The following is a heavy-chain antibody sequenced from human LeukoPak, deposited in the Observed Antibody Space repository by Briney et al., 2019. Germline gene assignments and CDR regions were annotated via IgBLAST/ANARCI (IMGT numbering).Heavy chain of an antibody. D-gene: IGHD6-6*01. Sequence: PSQTLSLTCTVSGGSISSYYWSWIRQPAGKGLEWIGRIYTSGSTNYNPSLKSRVTMSVDTSKNQFSLKLSSVTAADTAVYYCAREIFSSSNYYYYYMDVWGKGTTVTVSS. CDR2: IYTSGST. CDR1: GGSISSYY. CDR3: AREIFSSSNYYYYYMDV. J-gene: IGHJ6*03. V-gene: IGHV4-4*07.